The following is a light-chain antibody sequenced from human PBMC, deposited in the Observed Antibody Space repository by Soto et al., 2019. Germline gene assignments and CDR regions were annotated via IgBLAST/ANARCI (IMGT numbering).Light chain of an antibody. Sequence: QSVLTQPASVSGSPGQSITISCTGSSSDIGDYDYVSWCQQHPGKAPKVLISEVSNRPSGVSNRFSGSKSGNTASLTISGLQAADEADYYCNSYATGNTRVFGTGTKLTVL. J-gene: IGLJ1*01. CDR3: NSYATGNTRV. CDR1: SSDIGDYDY. CDR2: EVS. V-gene: IGLV2-14*01.